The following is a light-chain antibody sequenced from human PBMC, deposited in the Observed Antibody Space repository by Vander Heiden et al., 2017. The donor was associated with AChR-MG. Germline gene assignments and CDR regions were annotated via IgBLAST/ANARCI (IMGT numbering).Light chain of an antibody. Sequence: ELVLTQSPRPLSLSPGERATLSCRASQSVSSSYLAWDQQKPGQAPRLLIYGASSRATGIPDRFSGSGSGTDFTLTISRLEPEDFAVYYCQQYGSSPLFTFGPGTKVEIK. CDR3: QQYGSSPLFT. V-gene: IGKV3-20*01. CDR1: QSVSSSY. CDR2: GAS. J-gene: IGKJ3*01.